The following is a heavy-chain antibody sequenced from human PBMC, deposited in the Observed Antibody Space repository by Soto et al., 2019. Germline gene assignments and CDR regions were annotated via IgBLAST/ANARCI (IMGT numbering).Heavy chain of an antibody. CDR2: ISSSGSYM. Sequence: PGGSLRLSCAASGFTFSNFTMNWVRQASGKGLEWVSSISSSGSYMYYADSVKGRFTISRDNAKNSLYLQMNSLRDEDTAVYYCARGPGIAVAGSNWFDPWGQGTLVTVSS. D-gene: IGHD6-19*01. J-gene: IGHJ5*02. CDR1: GFTFSNFT. V-gene: IGHV3-21*01. CDR3: ARGPGIAVAGSNWFDP.